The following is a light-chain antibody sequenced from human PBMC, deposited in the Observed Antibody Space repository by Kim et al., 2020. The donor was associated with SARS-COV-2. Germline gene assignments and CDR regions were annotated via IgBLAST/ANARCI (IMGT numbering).Light chain of an antibody. Sequence: QSITISRSGTSSDMGVNHAAVSWNKQYPGNTPKLLIYAPRTRPSGVSDRFSGSISGNTASLTISGLQAEDEADYYCSSYTISVAYVFGTGTKVTVL. CDR3: SSYTISVAYV. CDR2: APR. J-gene: IGLJ1*01. CDR1: SSDMGVNHA. V-gene: IGLV2-14*04.